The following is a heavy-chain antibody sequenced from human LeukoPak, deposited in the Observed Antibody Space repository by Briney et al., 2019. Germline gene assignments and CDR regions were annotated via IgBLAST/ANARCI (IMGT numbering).Heavy chain of an antibody. J-gene: IGHJ6*03. V-gene: IGHV3-11*01. CDR1: GFTFSDYY. CDR2: ISSSGSTI. CDR3: AKPYSSSRAHYYYYYYYMDV. D-gene: IGHD6-13*01. Sequence: GGSLRLSCAAAGFTFSDYYMSWIRQAPGKGRGWVSYISSSGSTIYYADSVKGRFTISRDNAKNSLYLQMNSLRAEDTAVYYCAKPYSSSRAHYYYYYYYMDVWGKGTTVTISS.